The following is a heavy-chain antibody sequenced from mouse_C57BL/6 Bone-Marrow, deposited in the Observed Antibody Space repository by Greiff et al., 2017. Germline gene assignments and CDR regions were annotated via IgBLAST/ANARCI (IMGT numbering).Heavy chain of an antibody. CDR3: ARHEDRGYSNSYDLDY. D-gene: IGHD2-5*01. CDR2: FYPGSGSI. J-gene: IGHJ2*01. CDR1: GYTFTEYT. Sequence: QVQLQQSGAELVKPGASVKLSCKASGYTFTEYTIHWVKQRSGQGLEWIGWFYPGSGSIKYNEKFKDKATLTADKSSSTVYMELSRLTSEDSAEYSCARHEDRGYSNSYDLDYWGQGTTLTVSS. V-gene: IGHV1-62-2*01.